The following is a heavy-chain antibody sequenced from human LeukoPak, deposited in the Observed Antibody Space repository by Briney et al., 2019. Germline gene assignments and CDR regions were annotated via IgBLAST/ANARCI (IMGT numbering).Heavy chain of an antibody. D-gene: IGHD3-10*01. J-gene: IGHJ5*02. CDR1: GGSISSGDYY. Sequence: SETLFLTCTVSGGSISSGDYYWSWIRQPPGKGLEWIGYIYYSGSTYYNPSLKSRVTISVDTSKNQFSLKLSSVTAADTAVYYCARMPPKGWFGEFNWFDPWGQGTLVTVSS. CDR2: IYYSGST. V-gene: IGHV4-30-4*08. CDR3: ARMPPKGWFGEFNWFDP.